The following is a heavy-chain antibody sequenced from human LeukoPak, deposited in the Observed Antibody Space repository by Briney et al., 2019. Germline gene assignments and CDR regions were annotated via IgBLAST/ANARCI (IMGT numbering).Heavy chain of an antibody. CDR3: ARMGGWEQSGYEGIPDY. Sequence: GASVKVSCKTFGYTFTNHGITWVRQSPGQGLEWMGWISTYRGHTNYAQNLQGRVTMTTDTSTTTAYMELERLTSDDSAVYYCARMGGWEQSGYEGIPDYWGQGTLVTVSS. CDR1: GYTFTNHG. J-gene: IGHJ4*02. D-gene: IGHD1-26*01. V-gene: IGHV1-18*04. CDR2: ISTYRGHT.